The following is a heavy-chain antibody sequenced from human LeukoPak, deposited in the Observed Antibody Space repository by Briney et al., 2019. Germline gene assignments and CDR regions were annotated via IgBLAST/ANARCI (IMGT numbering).Heavy chain of an antibody. CDR1: GYTFTSYG. CDR3: ARDYSEIAVAGTDY. J-gene: IGHJ4*02. V-gene: IGHV1-18*01. CDR2: ISAYNGNT. Sequence: ASVKVSCKASGYTFTSYGISWVRQAPGQGLEWVGWISAYNGNTNYAQKLQGRVTMTTDTSTSTAYMELRSLRSDDTAVYYCARDYSEIAVAGTDYWGQGTLVTVSS. D-gene: IGHD6-19*01.